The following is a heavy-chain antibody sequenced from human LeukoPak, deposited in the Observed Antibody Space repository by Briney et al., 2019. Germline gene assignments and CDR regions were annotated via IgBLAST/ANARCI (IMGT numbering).Heavy chain of an antibody. Sequence: KSSETLSLTCTVSGGSISSYYWTWVRQPPGKGLEWIGYIYYSGSTNYNPSLTSRVTISIDTSKNQFSLKPISVTAADTAVYYCARRNYDFWMDYWGQGTLVTVSS. CDR2: IYYSGST. CDR3: ARRNYDFWMDY. D-gene: IGHD3-3*01. V-gene: IGHV4-59*08. CDR1: GGSISSYY. J-gene: IGHJ4*02.